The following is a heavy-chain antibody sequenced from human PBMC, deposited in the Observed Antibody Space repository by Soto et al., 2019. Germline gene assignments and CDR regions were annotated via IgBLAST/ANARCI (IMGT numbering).Heavy chain of an antibody. CDR1: GFSLSTSGVG. Sequence: QITLKESGPTLVKPTQTLTLTCTFSGFSLSTSGVGVGWIRQPPGKALEWLALIYWDDDKRYSPSLKSRLTITKDTSKNQVVPTMTNMDPVDTATYCCAHSSSGLLWFGESHWFDPWGQGTLVTVSS. CDR3: AHSSSGLLWFGESHWFDP. D-gene: IGHD3-10*01. J-gene: IGHJ5*02. CDR2: IYWDDDK. V-gene: IGHV2-5*02.